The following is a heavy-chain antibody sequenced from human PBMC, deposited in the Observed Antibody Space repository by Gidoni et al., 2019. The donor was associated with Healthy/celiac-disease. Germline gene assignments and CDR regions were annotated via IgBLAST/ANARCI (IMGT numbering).Heavy chain of an antibody. Sequence: EVQLVESGGGLVQPGRSLRLSCAASGGTFDDYAMHWVRQAPGKGLEWVSGISWNSGSIGYADSVKGRFTISRDNAKNSLYLQMNSLRAEDTALYYCAKVLITTDAFDIWGQGTMVTVSS. V-gene: IGHV3-9*01. CDR3: AKVLITTDAFDI. D-gene: IGHD3-22*01. CDR1: GGTFDDYA. J-gene: IGHJ3*02. CDR2: ISWNSGSI.